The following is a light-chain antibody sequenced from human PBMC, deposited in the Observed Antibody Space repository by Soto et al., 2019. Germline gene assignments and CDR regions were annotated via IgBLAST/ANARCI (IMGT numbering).Light chain of an antibody. CDR2: ETS. CDR1: QYISSY. V-gene: IGKV1-5*03. Sequence: DIPMTQAPSSLSASLGDRVTITCRASQYISSYLNWYQQKPGKAPKLPIYETSSLESGVPSRFGGSGSGTEFTLTISSLQPDDFAIYYCQQYNSYSWTLGQGTKVDIK. CDR3: QQYNSYSWT. J-gene: IGKJ1*01.